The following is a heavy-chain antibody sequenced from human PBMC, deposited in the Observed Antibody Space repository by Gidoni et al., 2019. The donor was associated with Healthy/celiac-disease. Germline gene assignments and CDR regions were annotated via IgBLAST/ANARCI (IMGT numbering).Heavy chain of an antibody. CDR2: TYYRSKWYN. J-gene: IGHJ4*02. CDR3: ARGPVPSSLYYFDY. CDR1: VDSVSNTSAA. Sequence: QVQLQQSGPGLVKPSQTLSLTCSISVDSVSNTSAAWNWLRQSPSRGLDWLGRTYYRSKWYNDYAVSVKSRITINPDTSKKQFSLQLNSVTPEDTAVYYCARGPVPSSLYYFDYWGQGTLVTVSS. V-gene: IGHV6-1*01. D-gene: IGHD2-2*01.